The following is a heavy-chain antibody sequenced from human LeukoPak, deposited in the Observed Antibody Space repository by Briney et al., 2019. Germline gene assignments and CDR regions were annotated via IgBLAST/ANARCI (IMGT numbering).Heavy chain of an antibody. CDR1: GYTFTGYY. J-gene: IGHJ4*02. Sequence: ASVKVSCKASGYTFTGYYMHWVRQAPGQGLEWMGWINPNSGGTNYAQKFQGRVTMTRDTSISTAYMELSRLRSDDTAVYYCARDKGYSSSPEFDYWGQGTLVTVSS. V-gene: IGHV1-2*02. D-gene: IGHD6-6*01. CDR3: ARDKGYSSSPEFDY. CDR2: INPNSGGT.